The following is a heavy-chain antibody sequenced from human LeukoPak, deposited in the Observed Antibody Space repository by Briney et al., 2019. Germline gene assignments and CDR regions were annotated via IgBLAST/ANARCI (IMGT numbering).Heavy chain of an antibody. CDR3: ARGRPYCSSTSCYYYFDY. CDR2: INHSGST. CDR1: GGSISSGGYY. V-gene: IGHV4-30-2*01. Sequence: PSQTLSLTCTVSGGSISSGGYYWSWIRQPPGKGLEWIGEINHSGSTNYNPSLKSRVTISVDTSKNQFSLKLSSVTAADTAVYYCARGRPYCSSTSCYYYFDYWGQGTLVTVSS. J-gene: IGHJ4*02. D-gene: IGHD2-2*01.